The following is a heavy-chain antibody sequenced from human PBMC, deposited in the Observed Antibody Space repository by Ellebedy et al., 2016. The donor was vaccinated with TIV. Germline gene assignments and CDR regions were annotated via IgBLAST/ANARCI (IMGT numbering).Heavy chain of an antibody. D-gene: IGHD3-10*01. V-gene: IGHV3-21*01. CDR2: ISSSSSYI. Sequence: GESLKISXAASGFTFSSYSMNWVRQAPGKGLEWVSSISSSSSYIYYADSVKGRFTISRDNAKNSLYLQMNSLRAEDTAVYYCASGYYYGSGSLDYWGQGTLVTVSS. CDR3: ASGYYYGSGSLDY. CDR1: GFTFSSYS. J-gene: IGHJ4*02.